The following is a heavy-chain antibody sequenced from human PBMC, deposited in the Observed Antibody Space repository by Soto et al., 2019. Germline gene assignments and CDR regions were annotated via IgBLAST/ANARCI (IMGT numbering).Heavy chain of an antibody. J-gene: IGHJ3*02. CDR3: AKDSISGSYSSYPDAFDI. D-gene: IGHD1-26*01. V-gene: IGHV3-23*01. CDR2: ISGSGGST. CDR1: GFTFSSYA. Sequence: GGSLRLSCAASGFTFSSYAMSWVRQAPGKGLEWVSAISGSGGSTYYADSVKGRFTISRDNSKNTLYLQMNSLRAEDTAVYYCAKDSISGSYSSYPDAFDIWGQGTMVTVSS.